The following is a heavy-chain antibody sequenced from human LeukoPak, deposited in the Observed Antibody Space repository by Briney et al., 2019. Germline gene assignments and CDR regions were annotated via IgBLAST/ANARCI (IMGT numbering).Heavy chain of an antibody. J-gene: IGHJ4*02. V-gene: IGHV1-69*04. Sequence: SVKVSCKASGGTFSSYAISWVRQAPGQGLEWMGKINPSFNPGVDVTSYAQKFQGRVTMTTDTSTGTAYMELRSLRSDDTAVYYCARALTRRSGYYNYWGQGTLVTVSS. CDR1: GGTFSSYA. D-gene: IGHD3-3*01. CDR2: INPSFNPGVDVT. CDR3: ARALTRRSGYYNY.